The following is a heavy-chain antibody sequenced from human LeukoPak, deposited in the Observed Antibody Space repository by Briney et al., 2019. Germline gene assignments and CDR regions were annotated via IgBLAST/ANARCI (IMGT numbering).Heavy chain of an antibody. Sequence: GGSLRLSCAASGFTFSSYGMHWVRQAPGKGLEWVAVISYDGSNKYYADSVKGRFTISRDNAKNSLYLQMNSLRDEDTAVYYCARDSPNIVGAMGDLDYWGQGTLVTVSS. D-gene: IGHD1-26*01. CDR1: GFTFSSYG. CDR3: ARDSPNIVGAMGDLDY. V-gene: IGHV3-30*03. J-gene: IGHJ4*02. CDR2: ISYDGSNK.